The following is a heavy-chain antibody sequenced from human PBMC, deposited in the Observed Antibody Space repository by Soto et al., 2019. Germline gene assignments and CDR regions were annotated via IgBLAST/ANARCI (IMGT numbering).Heavy chain of an antibody. D-gene: IGHD2-21*01. CDR2: ITSNGGNT. CDR3: ARRIPFGYGMDV. J-gene: IGHJ6*02. CDR1: GFTFSSYA. V-gene: IGHV3-64*01. Sequence: EVQLVESGGGLVQPGGSLRLSCAASGFTFSSYAMHWARQAPGKGLEYVSAITSNGGNTDYASSVKGRFTISRDNSKNTLYLQMCSLRAEDMAEYYCARRIPFGYGMDVWGQGTTVTVSS.